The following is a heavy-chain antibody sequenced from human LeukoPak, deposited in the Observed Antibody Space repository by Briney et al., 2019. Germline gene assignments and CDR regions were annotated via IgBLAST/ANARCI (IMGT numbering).Heavy chain of an antibody. J-gene: IGHJ4*02. D-gene: IGHD3-3*01. CDR2: ITNSSRYM. CDR3: TRSYEGSGYSD. CDR1: GFIFSKYI. V-gene: IGHV3-21*01. Sequence: GGSLRLSCAASGFIFSKYIMNWVRQAPGKGLEWVSSITNSSRYMYYADSVKCRFTISRDNAKNSLYLQMNSLRAEDTAVYYCTRSYEGSGYSDWGQGTLVTVSS.